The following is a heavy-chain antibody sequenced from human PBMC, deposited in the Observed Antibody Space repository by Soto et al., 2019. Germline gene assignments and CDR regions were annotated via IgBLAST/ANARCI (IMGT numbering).Heavy chain of an antibody. Sequence: SETLSLTCAVYGGSFSGYYWSWIRQPPGKGLEWIGEINHSGVTNYKPSLKRRVTISVDTSKNQFSLQLKSVTAADTAVYYCARDKITGLFDYWGQGTLVTVSS. J-gene: IGHJ4*02. CDR1: GGSFSGYY. V-gene: IGHV4-34*01. D-gene: IGHD2-8*02. CDR2: INHSGVT. CDR3: ARDKITGLFDY.